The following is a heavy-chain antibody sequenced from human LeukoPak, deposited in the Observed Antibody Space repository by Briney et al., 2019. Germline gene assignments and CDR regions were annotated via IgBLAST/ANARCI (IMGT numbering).Heavy chain of an antibody. CDR2: MNHSGST. D-gene: IGHD3-10*01. Sequence: PSETLSLTCAVYGGSFTNYYWSWIRQTPGKGLEWIGEMNHSGSTNYNPSLKSRVSISGDASKNQFSLKVDSVTAADTAVYYCAKSNGYGLVDIWGQGTMVTVSS. V-gene: IGHV4-34*01. J-gene: IGHJ3*02. CDR1: GGSFTNYY. CDR3: AKSNGYGLVDI.